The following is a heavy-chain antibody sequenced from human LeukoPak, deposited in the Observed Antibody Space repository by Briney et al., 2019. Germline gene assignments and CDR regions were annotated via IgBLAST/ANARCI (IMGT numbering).Heavy chain of an antibody. Sequence: GGSLRLSCVASGFTFNNQYMDWVRQAPGKGLQWVAVISYDGSNKYYADSVKGRFTISRDNSKNTLYLQMNSLRAEDTAVYYCARGGRGYSYGPLGYWGQGTLVTVSS. CDR2: ISYDGSNK. J-gene: IGHJ4*02. CDR3: ARGGRGYSYGPLGY. D-gene: IGHD5-18*01. V-gene: IGHV3-30*03. CDR1: GFTFNNQY.